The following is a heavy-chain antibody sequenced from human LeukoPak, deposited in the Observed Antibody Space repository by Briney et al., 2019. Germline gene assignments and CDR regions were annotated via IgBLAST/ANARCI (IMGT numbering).Heavy chain of an antibody. J-gene: IGHJ4*02. CDR3: ARGLGVLYYGSIGYYADY. CDR1: GYTLANYT. V-gene: IGHV1-18*01. Sequence: ASVKVSCKASGYTLANYTISWVRQAPGQGLEGMGWISAYNGNTKYAQKFQGRVTLTTDTSTSTAYMDLRSLRSDDTAVYYCARGLGVLYYGSIGYYADYWGQGTLVTVSS. D-gene: IGHD3-22*01. CDR2: ISAYNGNT.